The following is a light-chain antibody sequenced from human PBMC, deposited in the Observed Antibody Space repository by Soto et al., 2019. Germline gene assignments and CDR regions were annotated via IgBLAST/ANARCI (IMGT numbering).Light chain of an antibody. V-gene: IGKV2-30*01. CDR1: QSPEYSDGNTY. CDR2: KVS. CDR3: MQGTYWPYT. J-gene: IGKJ2*01. Sequence: DVVMTQSPLSLPVTLGQPASISCRSSQSPEYSDGNTYLNWFQQRPGQSPRRLIYKVSNRDSGVPDRFSGSGSGTDFTLRISSVEAEDVGVYYCMQGTYWPYTFGQGTKLEIK.